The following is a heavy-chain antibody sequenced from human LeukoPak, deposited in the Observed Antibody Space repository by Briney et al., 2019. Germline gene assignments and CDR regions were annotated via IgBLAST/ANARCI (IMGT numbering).Heavy chain of an antibody. CDR2: IKQDGSEK. Sequence: GGSLRLSCAASGFTFSNYWMTWVRQTPGKGLEWMAIIKQDGSEKYYVDSVKGRFTISRDNAKNTLYLQMNSLSAEDTAVYYCARGRLNYWGQGTLVTVSS. CDR1: GFTFSNYW. D-gene: IGHD5-12*01. J-gene: IGHJ4*02. V-gene: IGHV3-7*01. CDR3: ARGRLNY.